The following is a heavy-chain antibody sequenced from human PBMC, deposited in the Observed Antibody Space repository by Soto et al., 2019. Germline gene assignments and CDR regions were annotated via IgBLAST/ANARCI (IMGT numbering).Heavy chain of an antibody. J-gene: IGHJ4*02. CDR2: INPSGGST. V-gene: IGHV1-46*01. Sequence: ASVKVSCKASGYTFTSYGISWVRQAPGQGLEWMGIINPSGGSTSYAQKFQGRVTMTRDTSTSTVYMELSSLRSEDTAVYYCARDHVGATTSSFDYWGQGTLVTVSS. D-gene: IGHD1-26*01. CDR3: ARDHVGATTSSFDY. CDR1: GYTFTSYG.